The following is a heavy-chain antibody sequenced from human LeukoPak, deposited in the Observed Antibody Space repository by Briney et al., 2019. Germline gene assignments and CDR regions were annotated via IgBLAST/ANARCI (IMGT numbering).Heavy chain of an antibody. D-gene: IGHD6-6*01. CDR2: ISSSGSTI. Sequence: GSSLRLSCAASGFTFSSYEMNWDRQAPGKGLEWVSYISSSGSTIYYADSVKGRFTISRDNAKNSLYLQMNSLRAGDTAVYYCARDSIAGSDYWGQGTLVTVSS. CDR3: ARDSIAGSDY. V-gene: IGHV3-48*03. J-gene: IGHJ4*02. CDR1: GFTFSSYE.